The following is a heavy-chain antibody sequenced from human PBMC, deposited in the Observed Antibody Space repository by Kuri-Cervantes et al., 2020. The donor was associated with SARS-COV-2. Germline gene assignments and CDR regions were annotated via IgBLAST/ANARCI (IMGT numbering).Heavy chain of an antibody. CDR1: GFTFSSYA. D-gene: IGHD3-10*01. CDR2: ISGSGGST. J-gene: IGHJ6*04. CDR3: AKGRYYSDV. Sequence: GGSLRLSCAASGFTFSSYAMSWVRQAPGKGLEWVSAISGSGGSTYYADSVKGRFTISRDNSKNTFFLQMNSLRAEDTALYYCAKGRYYSDVRGTGTTVTVSS. V-gene: IGHV3-23*01.